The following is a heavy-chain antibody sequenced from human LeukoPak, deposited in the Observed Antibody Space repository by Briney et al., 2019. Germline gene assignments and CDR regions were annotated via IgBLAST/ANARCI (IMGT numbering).Heavy chain of an antibody. V-gene: IGHV3-21*01. Sequence: PGGSLRLSCAASGFTFSSYSMNWVRQAPGKGLEWVSSISSSSSYIYYADSVKGRFTISRDNAKNSLYLQMNSLRAEDTAVYYCARGLYSSGWSLDYWGQGTLATVSS. CDR3: ARGLYSSGWSLDY. CDR2: ISSSSSYI. D-gene: IGHD6-19*01. J-gene: IGHJ4*02. CDR1: GFTFSSYS.